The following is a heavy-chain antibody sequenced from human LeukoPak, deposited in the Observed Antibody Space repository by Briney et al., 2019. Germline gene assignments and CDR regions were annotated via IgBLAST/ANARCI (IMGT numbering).Heavy chain of an antibody. CDR2: IGTAGDT. CDR1: GFTFSSYD. Sequence: TGGSLRLSCAASGFTFSSYDVHWVRQATGKGLEWVSAIGTAGDTYYPGSVKGRFTISRENAKNSLYLQMNSLRAGDTAVYYCARGGGGSINAFDIWGQGTMVTVSS. CDR3: ARGGGGSINAFDI. D-gene: IGHD3-16*01. V-gene: IGHV3-13*01. J-gene: IGHJ3*02.